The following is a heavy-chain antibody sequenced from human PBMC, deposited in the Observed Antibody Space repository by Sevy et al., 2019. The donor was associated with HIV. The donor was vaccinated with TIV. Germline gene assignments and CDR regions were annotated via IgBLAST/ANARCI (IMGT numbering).Heavy chain of an antibody. CDR3: VRAIAADGSF. J-gene: IGHJ4*02. V-gene: IGHV3-7*01. CDR1: GFTLNGYW. CDR2: INQDGNVK. Sequence: GGSLRLTCVASGFTLNGYWRSWVRQAPGKGLEWVANINQDGNVKYYIDSVKGRFTISRDTARNLLYLQMNSLRVEDTALYYCVRAIAADGSFWGQGTLVTVSS. D-gene: IGHD6-13*01.